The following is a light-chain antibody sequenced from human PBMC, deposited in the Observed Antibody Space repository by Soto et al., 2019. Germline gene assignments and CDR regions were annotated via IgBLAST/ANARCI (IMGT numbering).Light chain of an antibody. CDR1: QVISNY. J-gene: IGKJ5*01. Sequence: SPASMSASAGDSVHIACQARQVISNYLNWYQQKPGKAPKLLIYDASNLETGVPARFSGSGSGTDFSFTISSLQPEDFAAYYCQQYSNPSTFGQGTRLDIK. CDR2: DAS. CDR3: QQYSNPST. V-gene: IGKV1-33*01.